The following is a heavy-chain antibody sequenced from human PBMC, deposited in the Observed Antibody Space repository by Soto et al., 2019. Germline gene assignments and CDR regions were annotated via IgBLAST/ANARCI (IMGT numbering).Heavy chain of an antibody. CDR3: ARVRMRWSSSSGSYYYYMDV. CDR1: GFTFSSYD. J-gene: IGHJ6*03. V-gene: IGHV3-13*01. Sequence: GGSLRLSCAASGFTFSSYDMHWVRQTTGKGLEWVAALGASGDIYYAASVKGRFTISRDNAKNSLYLQMNSLRAEDTAVYYCARVRMRWSSSSGSYYYYMDVWGKGTTVTVSS. D-gene: IGHD6-6*01. CDR2: LGASGDI.